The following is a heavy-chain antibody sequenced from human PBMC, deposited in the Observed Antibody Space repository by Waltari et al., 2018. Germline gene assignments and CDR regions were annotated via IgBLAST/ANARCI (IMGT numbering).Heavy chain of an antibody. J-gene: IGHJ4*02. Sequence: QVQLVQSGSEVKNPGASAKVSCKASGYSFTSDGISWVRQAPGQGLEWMGWTSAHNDDTNYVQRFQGRLTMTTDTSTNTAYMELRSLTSDDTAVYFCARDYYSDYVFDYWGQGTLVIVSS. CDR2: TSAHNDDT. CDR3: ARDYYSDYVFDY. V-gene: IGHV1-18*01. CDR1: GYSFTSDG. D-gene: IGHD4-17*01.